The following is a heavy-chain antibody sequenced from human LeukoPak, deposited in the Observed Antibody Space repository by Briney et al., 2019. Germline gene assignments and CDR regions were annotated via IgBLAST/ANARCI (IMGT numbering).Heavy chain of an antibody. Sequence: SGTLSLTCTVSGGSISSYYWSWVRQPPGKGLEWIGYIYYSGSTNYNPSLKSRVTISVDTSKNQFSLKLSSVTAADTAVYYCARVGHDFWSGYQYYFDYWGQGTLVTVSS. J-gene: IGHJ4*02. V-gene: IGHV4-59*01. CDR1: GGSISSYY. CDR2: IYYSGST. CDR3: ARVGHDFWSGYQYYFDY. D-gene: IGHD3-3*01.